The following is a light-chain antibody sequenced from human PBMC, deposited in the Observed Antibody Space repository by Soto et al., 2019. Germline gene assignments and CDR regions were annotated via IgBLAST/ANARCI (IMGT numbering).Light chain of an antibody. CDR3: NSYTSSNTLVL. Sequence: QSALTQPASVSGSPGQSITISCTGTSSDVGGYNYVSWYQQHPGEALRVIIYDVSNRPSGISNRFSGSRSGNTASLTISGLQAEDEADYYCNSYTSSNTLVLFGGGTKLTVL. CDR1: SSDVGGYNY. V-gene: IGLV2-14*01. J-gene: IGLJ2*01. CDR2: DVS.